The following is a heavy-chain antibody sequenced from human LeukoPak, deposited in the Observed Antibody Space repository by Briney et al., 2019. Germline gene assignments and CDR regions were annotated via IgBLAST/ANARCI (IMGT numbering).Heavy chain of an antibody. CDR2: ISTDGTT. J-gene: IGHJ6*03. CDR1: GFTFANYA. CDR3: AKLGHGGYYSYMDV. V-gene: IGHV3-23*01. Sequence: GGSLSLSCAVSGFTFANYAMTWVRQAPGKGLESVSSISTDGTTYYAHSVKGRFTLSRDNSKNTLYLQMSSLRAEDTAVYYCAKLGHGGYYSYMDVWGKGTTVTVSS. D-gene: IGHD3-16*01.